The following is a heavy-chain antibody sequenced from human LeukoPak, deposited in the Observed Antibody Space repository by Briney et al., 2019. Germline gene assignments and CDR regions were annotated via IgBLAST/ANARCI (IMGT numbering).Heavy chain of an antibody. J-gene: IGHJ4*02. V-gene: IGHV1-18*01. CDR2: ISAYNGNT. CDR3: ARDRRYSSSWNYFDY. D-gene: IGHD6-13*01. Sequence: WASVKVSCKASGYTFTSYGISWVRQAPGQGLEWMGWISAYNGNTNYAQKLQGRVTMTTDTSTSTAYMELRSLRSDDTAVYYCARDRRYSSSWNYFDYWGQGTLVTVSS. CDR1: GYTFTSYG.